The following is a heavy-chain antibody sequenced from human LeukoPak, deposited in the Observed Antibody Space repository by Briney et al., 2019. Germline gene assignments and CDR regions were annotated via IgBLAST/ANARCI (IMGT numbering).Heavy chain of an antibody. V-gene: IGHV4-59*08. J-gene: IGHJ4*02. CDR2: IYYSGST. CDR3: ARRMINPYYFDY. Sequence: PSETLSLTCTVSGGSISSYYWSWIRQPPGKGLEWIGYIYYSGSTNYNPSLKSRVTISVDTSKNQFSLKLSSVTAADTAVYYCARRMINPYYFDYWGQGTLVTVSS. CDR1: GGSISSYY. D-gene: IGHD3-16*01.